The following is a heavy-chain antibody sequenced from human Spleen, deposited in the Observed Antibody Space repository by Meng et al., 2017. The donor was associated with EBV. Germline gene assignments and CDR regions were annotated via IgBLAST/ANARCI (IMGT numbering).Heavy chain of an antibody. CDR1: GGSFSDYY. Sequence: QVQLQQWGAGLLKPSETLSLNCAVYGGSFSDYYWSWIRQPPGKGLEWIGEINHVGSTNYNPSLKSRVIMSVDTSKNQFSLRLSSVTAADAAVYYCARTLRERLFDWFWSQGTLVTVSS. J-gene: IGHJ4*02. CDR2: INHVGST. CDR3: ARTLRERLFDWF. D-gene: IGHD3-9*01. V-gene: IGHV4-34*01.